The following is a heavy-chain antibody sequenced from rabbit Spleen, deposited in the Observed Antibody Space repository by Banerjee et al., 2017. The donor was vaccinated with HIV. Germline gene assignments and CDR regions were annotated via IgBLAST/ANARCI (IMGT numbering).Heavy chain of an antibody. D-gene: IGHD1-1*01. CDR2: IYTGNGKN. J-gene: IGHJ4*01. CDR3: TRDDGSGHYIDGYFNL. V-gene: IGHV1S40*01. Sequence: QSLEESGGGLVKPGASLTLICTASGFSFSSGYDMSWVRQAPGKGLEWIGFIYTGNGKNYYANWAKGRFTISKTSSTTVTLQVTSLTAADTATYFCTRDDGSGHYIDGYFNLWGPGTLVTVS. CDR1: GFSFSSGYD.